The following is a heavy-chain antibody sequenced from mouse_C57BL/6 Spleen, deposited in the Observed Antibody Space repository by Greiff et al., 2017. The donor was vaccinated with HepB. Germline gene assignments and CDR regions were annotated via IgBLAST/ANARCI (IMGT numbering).Heavy chain of an antibody. J-gene: IGHJ3*01. CDR3: TTLITTRFAY. D-gene: IGHD2-4*01. V-gene: IGHV14-4*01. CDR2: IDPENGDT. Sequence: VQLQQSGAELARPGASVKLSCTASGFNIKDDYMHWVKQRPEQGLEWIGWIDPENGDTEYASKFQGKATITADTSSNTAYLQLSSLTSEDTAVYYCTTLITTRFAYWGQGTLVTVSA. CDR1: GFNIKDDY.